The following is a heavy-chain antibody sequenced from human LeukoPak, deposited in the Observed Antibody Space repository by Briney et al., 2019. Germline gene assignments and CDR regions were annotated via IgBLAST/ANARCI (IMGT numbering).Heavy chain of an antibody. Sequence: PGESLTISCKASGYSFTSHWIAWVRQMPGKGLEWMGIIYPGDSDTKYSPSFQGQVTISADKSIFTAFLQWSGLKASDTAIYYCARQDDFWTGLNYWGQGTLVTVSS. CDR2: IYPGDSDT. CDR1: GYSFTSHW. CDR3: ARQDDFWTGLNY. J-gene: IGHJ4*02. V-gene: IGHV5-51*03. D-gene: IGHD3/OR15-3a*01.